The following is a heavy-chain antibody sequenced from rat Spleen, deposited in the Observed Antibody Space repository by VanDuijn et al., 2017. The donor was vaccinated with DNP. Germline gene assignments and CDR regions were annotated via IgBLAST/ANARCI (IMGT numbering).Heavy chain of an antibody. CDR1: GFSLTSYG. D-gene: IGHD1-1*01. J-gene: IGHJ2*01. Sequence: QVQMKETGPGLVQTTQTLSVTCTVSGFSLTSYGVHWVRQAPGKGLEWMGIMWGDGSTYYNSALKSRLSISRDTSKSQVFLKMSSLQTEDTAMYFCGRHYTYWGRGVMVTVSS. V-gene: IGHV2-77*01. CDR2: MWGDGST. CDR3: GRHYTY.